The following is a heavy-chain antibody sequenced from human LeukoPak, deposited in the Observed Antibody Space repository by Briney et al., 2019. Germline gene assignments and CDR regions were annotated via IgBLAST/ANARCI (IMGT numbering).Heavy chain of an antibody. CDR2: IIPIFGTA. V-gene: IGHV1-69*13. CDR3: ARGPALLTSYYYYMDV. CDR1: GGTFSSYA. Sequence: ASVKVSCKASGGTFSSYAISWVRQAPGQGLEWMGGIIPIFGTANYAQKFQGRVTITADESTSTAYMELSSLRSEDTAVYYCARGPALLTSYYYYMDVWGKGTTVTVPS. D-gene: IGHD2-15*01. J-gene: IGHJ6*03.